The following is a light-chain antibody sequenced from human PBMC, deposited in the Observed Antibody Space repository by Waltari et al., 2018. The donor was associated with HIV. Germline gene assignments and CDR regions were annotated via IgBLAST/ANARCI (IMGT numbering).Light chain of an antibody. CDR1: QNIRNY. V-gene: IGKV3-11*01. CDR2: DAS. CDR3: QQRSNWPGT. Sequence: EIVLTQSPVTLSLSPGEGANLSCSASQNIRNYLGCYKQRSGQPPRLLIYDASPRATGIPARFTGSGSGTDFTLTIDSLEPEDFAMYYCQQRSNWPGTFGPGTRVDVK. J-gene: IGKJ1*01.